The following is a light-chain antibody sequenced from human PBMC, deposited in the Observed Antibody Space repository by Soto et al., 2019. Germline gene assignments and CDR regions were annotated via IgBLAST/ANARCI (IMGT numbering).Light chain of an antibody. J-gene: IGKJ5*01. CDR2: WAS. V-gene: IGKV4-1*01. CDR1: QTILYSPNNKSG. CDR3: QQFYTTPA. Sequence: DIVMTQSPDSLAVSLGERATINCKSSQTILYSPNNKSGLVWYQQKPGQPPKLLISWASSRESGVPDRFSGSGSGTDFTLPISSLQAADVAVYYCQQFYTTPAFGQGKRLEIK.